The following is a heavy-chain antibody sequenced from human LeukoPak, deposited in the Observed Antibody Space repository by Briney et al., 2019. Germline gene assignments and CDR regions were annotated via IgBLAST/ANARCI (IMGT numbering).Heavy chain of an antibody. J-gene: IGHJ3*02. Sequence: GGSLRLSCAASGLTFSSYSMNWVRQAPGKGLEWVSSIGSSSSSIYYADSVKGRFTISRDNPKNSLYLQPNSLRAEDTAVYYCAREAMEAFDIWGQGTMITVSS. CDR3: AREAMEAFDI. CDR2: IGSSSSSI. D-gene: IGHD5-18*01. CDR1: GLTFSSYS. V-gene: IGHV3-21*03.